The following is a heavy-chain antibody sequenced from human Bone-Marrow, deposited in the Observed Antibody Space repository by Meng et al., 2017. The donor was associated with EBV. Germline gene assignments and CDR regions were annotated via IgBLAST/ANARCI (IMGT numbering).Heavy chain of an antibody. Sequence: GQLVESGAEVKKPGSSVKVSCKTSGGTFSSDAISWVRQAPGQGLVWLGGLIPMSGAPYYAQNFQGRVTITADESTSTHYMELSNLRSEDTAMYYCASESGRGFTPDYWGQGTLVTVSS. CDR1: GGTFSSDA. D-gene: IGHD3-10*01. J-gene: IGHJ4*02. V-gene: IGHV1-69*01. CDR3: ASESGRGFTPDY. CDR2: LIPMSGAP.